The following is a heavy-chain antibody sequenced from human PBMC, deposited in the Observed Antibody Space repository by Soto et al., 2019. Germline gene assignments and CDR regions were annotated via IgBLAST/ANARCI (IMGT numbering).Heavy chain of an antibody. V-gene: IGHV3-74*01. CDR2: INSDGSST. J-gene: IGHJ6*03. D-gene: IGHD1-1*01. CDR3: ARDLNWNYYYYYMDV. CDR1: GFTFSSYA. Sequence: GGSLRLSCAASGFTFSSYAMHWVRQAPGKGLEWVSRINSDGSSTSYADSVKGRFTISRDNAKNTLYLQMNSLRAEDTAVYYCARDLNWNYYYYYMDVWGKGTTVTVSS.